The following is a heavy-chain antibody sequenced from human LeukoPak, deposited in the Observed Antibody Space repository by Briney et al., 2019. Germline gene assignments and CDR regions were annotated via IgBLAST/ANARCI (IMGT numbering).Heavy chain of an antibody. D-gene: IGHD1-7*01. CDR2: IIPILGIA. CDR1: GGTFSSYA. V-gene: IGHV1-69*04. J-gene: IGHJ6*02. CDR3: ARELELRSLYYYGMDV. Sequence: SVKVSCKASGGTFSSYAISWVRQAPGQGLEWMGRIIPILGIANYAQKFQGRVTITADKSTSTAYMELSSLRSEDTAVYYCARELELRSLYYYGMDVWGQGTTVTVSS.